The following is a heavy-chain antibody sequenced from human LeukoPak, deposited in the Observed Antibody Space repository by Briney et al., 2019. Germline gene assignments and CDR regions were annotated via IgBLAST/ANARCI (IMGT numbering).Heavy chain of an antibody. V-gene: IGHV1-18*01. CDR1: GYTFTSYG. D-gene: IGHD6-19*01. J-gene: IGHJ6*03. Sequence: ASVKVSCKASGYTFTSYGISWVRQAPGQGLEWMGWISAYNGNTNYAQKLQGRVTMTTDTSTSTAYMELRSLRSDDTAVYYCARGYSSGPLSYYYYMDVWGKGTTVTVSS. CDR2: ISAYNGNT. CDR3: ARGYSSGPLSYYYYMDV.